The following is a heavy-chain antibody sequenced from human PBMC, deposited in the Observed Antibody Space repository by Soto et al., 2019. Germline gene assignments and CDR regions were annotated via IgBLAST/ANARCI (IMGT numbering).Heavy chain of an antibody. CDR2: ITASGTVT. Sequence: DEQLVESGGGLVQPGGSLRLSCAASGISFRGFEMNWVRQAPGKGLEWLSYITASGTVTHYADSVKGRFTISRDNAKNSLFLHMSSLRAVDTAIYYCARAMIIVEYGMDIWGQGTAVTVSS. V-gene: IGHV3-48*03. J-gene: IGHJ6*02. D-gene: IGHD3-22*01. CDR1: GISFRGFE. CDR3: ARAMIIVEYGMDI.